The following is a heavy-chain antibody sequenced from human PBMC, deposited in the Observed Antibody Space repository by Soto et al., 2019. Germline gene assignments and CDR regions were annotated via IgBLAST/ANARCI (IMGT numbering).Heavy chain of an antibody. CDR3: ARGSPYSRSSPYGMDV. D-gene: IGHD6-6*01. Sequence: GGSLRLSCAASGFTFSNYGMHWVRQAPGKGLEWVAIIWYDGNNKYYADSVKGRFTVSRDNSKNTLYLQMNSLRAEDTAVYYCARGSPYSRSSPYGMDVWGQGTTVTVSS. J-gene: IGHJ6*02. CDR2: IWYDGNNK. CDR1: GFTFSNYG. V-gene: IGHV3-33*01.